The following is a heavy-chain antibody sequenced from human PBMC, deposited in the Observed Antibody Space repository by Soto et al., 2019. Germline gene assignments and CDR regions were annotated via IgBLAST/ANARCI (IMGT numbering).Heavy chain of an antibody. CDR3: AREGGESSDGLYYFDS. CDR1: GGSTSSDNY. D-gene: IGHD3-16*01. J-gene: IGHJ4*02. V-gene: IGHV4-30-4*01. CDR2: IYYSGNA. Sequence: PSETLSLTCTVSGGSTSSDNYWSWIRQPPGKGLEWIGHIYYSGNADYNPSLKSRLAISIDTSKNQFSLKLSSVTAADTAVYFCAREGGESSDGLYYFDSWGQGSLVTVSS.